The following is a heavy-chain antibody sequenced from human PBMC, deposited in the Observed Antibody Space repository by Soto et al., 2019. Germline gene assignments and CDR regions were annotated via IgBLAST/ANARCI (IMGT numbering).Heavy chain of an antibody. CDR2: ISSSGNDK. J-gene: IGHJ4*02. CDR3: AKDSGRGSADYYFDY. Sequence: GGSLRLSCAASGFTFSSYAIHWVRQAPGKGLEWVAVISSSGNDKYSADSLKGRFTISRDNSKNTLYLQMNSLRAEDTAVYYCAKDSGRGSADYYFDYWGRGPLVTVSS. V-gene: IGHV3-30*18. D-gene: IGHD3-10*01. CDR1: GFTFSSYA.